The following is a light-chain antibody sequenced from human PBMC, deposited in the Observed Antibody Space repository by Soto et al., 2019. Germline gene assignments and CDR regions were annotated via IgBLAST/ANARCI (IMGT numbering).Light chain of an antibody. J-gene: IGKJ5*01. Sequence: DIVLTQSPCTLSSSPGEGVTLSCRASQSVSRSYLAWYQHKPGQAPRLLMYGASSRAIGIPDRFSGSGFGTDFTLTISRVDPEDFAVYYCQQYGDSPITFGQGTRLEIK. V-gene: IGKV3-20*01. CDR1: QSVSRSY. CDR3: QQYGDSPIT. CDR2: GAS.